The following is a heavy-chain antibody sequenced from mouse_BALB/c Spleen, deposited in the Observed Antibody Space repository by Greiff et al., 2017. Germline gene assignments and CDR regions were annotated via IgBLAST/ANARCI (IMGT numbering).Heavy chain of an antibody. CDR1: GFSLTSYD. V-gene: IGHV2-9-2*01. CDR2: IWTGGGT. CDR3: VRDGVLRYFDV. Sequence: VQLVESGPGLVAPSQSLSITCTVSGFSLTSYDISWIRQPPGKGLEWLGVIWTGGGTNYNSAFMSRLSISKDNSKSQVFLKMNSLQTDDTAIYYCVRDGVLRYFDVWGAGTTVTVSS. D-gene: IGHD1-1*01. J-gene: IGHJ1*01.